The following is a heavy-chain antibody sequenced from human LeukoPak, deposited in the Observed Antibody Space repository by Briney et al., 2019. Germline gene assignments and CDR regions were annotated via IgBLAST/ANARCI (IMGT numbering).Heavy chain of an antibody. CDR1: GVTFDDYA. CDR3: AKDLRDITISAFDY. J-gene: IGHJ4*02. D-gene: IGHD3-9*01. V-gene: IGHV3-9*01. Sequence: GGSLRLSCAASGVTFDDYAMHWVRQAPGKGLEWVSGISWNGGSIVYADSVKGRFTISRDKAKTSLYLQMNSLRAEDTALYYCAKDLRDITISAFDYWGPGTLVTVSS. CDR2: ISWNGGSI.